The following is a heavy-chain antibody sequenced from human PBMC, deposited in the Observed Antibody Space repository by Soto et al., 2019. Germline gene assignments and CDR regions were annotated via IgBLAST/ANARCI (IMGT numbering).Heavy chain of an antibody. CDR3: GSAMDTAVAHYYYYGMDV. Sequence: QVQLVQSGAEVKKPGSSVKVSCKASGGTFSSYAISWVRQAPGQGLEWMGGIIPIFGTANYAQKFQGRVMITAEEATSTAYMELSSLRSEDTAVYYCGSAMDTAVAHYYYYGMDVWGQGTTVTVSS. V-gene: IGHV1-69*01. D-gene: IGHD5-18*01. CDR2: IIPIFGTA. CDR1: GGTFSSYA. J-gene: IGHJ6*02.